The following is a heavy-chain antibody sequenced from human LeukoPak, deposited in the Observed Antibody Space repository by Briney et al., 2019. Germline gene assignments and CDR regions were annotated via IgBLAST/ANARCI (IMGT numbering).Heavy chain of an antibody. J-gene: IGHJ3*02. Sequence: SETLSLTCTVSGGSISSYYWSWLRQPPGKGPEWVGYIYYSGGTNYNPSLKSRVTTSVDTSKNQFSLKLSSVTAADTAVYYCARVSMGDAFDIWGEGTMVTVSS. D-gene: IGHD2/OR15-2a*01. CDR3: ARVSMGDAFDI. V-gene: IGHV4-59*01. CDR2: IYYSGGT. CDR1: GGSISSYY.